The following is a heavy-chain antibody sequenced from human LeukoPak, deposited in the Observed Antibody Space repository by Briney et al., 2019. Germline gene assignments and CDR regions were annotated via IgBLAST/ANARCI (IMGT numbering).Heavy chain of an antibody. CDR1: GFTFSSYW. CDR3: AREGLERRELDY. CDR2: IWYDGSNK. V-gene: IGHV3-33*08. Sequence: SLRLSCAASGFTFSSYWMSWVRQAPGKGLEWVAVIWYDGSNKYYADSVKGRFTISRDNSKNTLYLQMNSLRAEDTAVYYCAREGLERRELDYWGQGTLVIVSS. D-gene: IGHD1-1*01. J-gene: IGHJ4*02.